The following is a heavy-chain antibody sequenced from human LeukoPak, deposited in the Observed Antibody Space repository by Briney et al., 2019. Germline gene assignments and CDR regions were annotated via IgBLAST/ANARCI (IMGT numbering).Heavy chain of an antibody. CDR1: GFTFSSHW. J-gene: IGHJ4*02. CDR2: IKQDGSDK. CDR3: AIIPRAAAGPSARSPFHC. V-gene: IGHV3-7*01. D-gene: IGHD6-13*01. Sequence: GGSLRLSCGVSGFTFSSHWMNWVRQAPGKGLEWVANIKQDGSDKYYVDSVKGRFTISRDNAKNSLYLQMNSLRAEDTAVYYCAIIPRAAAGPSARSPFHCWGQGTLVTVSS.